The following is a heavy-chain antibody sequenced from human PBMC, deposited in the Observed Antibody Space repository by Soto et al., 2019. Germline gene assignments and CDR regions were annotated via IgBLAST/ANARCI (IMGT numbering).Heavy chain of an antibody. CDR1: GYTFTSYD. V-gene: IGHV1-8*01. Sequence: QVQLVQSGAEVKKPGASVKVSCKASGYTFTSYDINWVRQATGQGLEWMGWMNPNSGNTGYAQKFQGRVTMTRHACICTAYMELSSLRSEDTAVYYCARGGKDIVLVPAAIAFNYYYYGMDVWGQGTTVTVSS. J-gene: IGHJ6*02. CDR2: MNPNSGNT. CDR3: ARGGKDIVLVPAAIAFNYYYYGMDV. D-gene: IGHD2-2*01.